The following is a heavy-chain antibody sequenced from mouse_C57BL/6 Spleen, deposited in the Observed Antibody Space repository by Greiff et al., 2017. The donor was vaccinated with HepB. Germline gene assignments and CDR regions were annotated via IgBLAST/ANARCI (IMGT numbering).Heavy chain of an antibody. CDR1: GYTFTSYW. CDR3: ARKDGYYVRNAMDY. CDR2: IYPGSGST. J-gene: IGHJ4*01. Sequence: QVQLQQPGAELVKPGASVKMSCKASGYTFTSYWITWVKQRPGQGLEWIGDIYPGSGSTNYNEKFKSKATLTVDTSSSTAYMQLSSLTSEDSAVYYCARKDGYYVRNAMDYWGQGTSVTVSS. D-gene: IGHD2-3*01. V-gene: IGHV1-55*01.